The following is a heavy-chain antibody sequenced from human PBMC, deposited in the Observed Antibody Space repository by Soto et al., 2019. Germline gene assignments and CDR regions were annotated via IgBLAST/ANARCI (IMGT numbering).Heavy chain of an antibody. Sequence: ASVKVSCKTSGYNFLTYSIHWVRQAPGQRLEWMGWINAGSGNTKYSQKFQGRVTITRDTSASTAYMELRSLRPDDTAVFYCAREMVRGVVSDYWGQGTLVTVSS. CDR1: GYNFLTYS. D-gene: IGHD3-10*01. CDR2: INAGSGNT. CDR3: AREMVRGVVSDY. V-gene: IGHV1-3*01. J-gene: IGHJ4*02.